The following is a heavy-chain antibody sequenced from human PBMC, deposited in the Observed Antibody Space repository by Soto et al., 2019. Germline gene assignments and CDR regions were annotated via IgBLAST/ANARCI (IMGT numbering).Heavy chain of an antibody. J-gene: IGHJ4*02. Sequence: EVQLLESGGGLVQPGGSLRLSCAASGFTFSSYAMSWVRQAPGKGLEWVSAISGSGGSTYYAASVKGRFTISRDNSKNTLYLQMNSLRAADTAVYYCAKAREIVVVIAMSDYWGQGTLVTVSS. D-gene: IGHD2-21*01. CDR3: AKAREIVVVIAMSDY. CDR1: GFTFSSYA. V-gene: IGHV3-23*01. CDR2: ISGSGGST.